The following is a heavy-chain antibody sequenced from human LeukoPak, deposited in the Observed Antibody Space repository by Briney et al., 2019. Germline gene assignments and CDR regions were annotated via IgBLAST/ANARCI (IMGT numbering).Heavy chain of an antibody. CDR2: ISYDGSNK. J-gene: IGHJ4*02. Sequence: HSGGSLRLSCAASGFTFSSYAMHWVRQAPGKGLEWVAVISYDGSNKYYADSVKGRFTISRDNSKNTLYLQMNSLRAEDTAVYYCARWVFWTYYFDYWGQGTLVTVSS. CDR1: GFTFSSYA. CDR3: ARWVFWTYYFDY. V-gene: IGHV3-30-3*01. D-gene: IGHD3/OR15-3a*01.